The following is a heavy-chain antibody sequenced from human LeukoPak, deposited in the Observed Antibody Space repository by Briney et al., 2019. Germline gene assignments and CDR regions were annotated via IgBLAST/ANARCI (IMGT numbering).Heavy chain of an antibody. Sequence: SVNVSFQSCGGTFSSYAISGVRQAAGQGLEGMGGIIPIFCTANYPQKFQGRVMLAADESTSTAYMELSSLRSEDTAVYYCARDTGEYQLPLGWFDPWGQGTLVTVSS. CDR3: ARDTGEYQLPLGWFDP. D-gene: IGHD2-2*01. CDR1: GGTFSSYA. CDR2: IIPIFCTA. V-gene: IGHV1-69*01. J-gene: IGHJ5*02.